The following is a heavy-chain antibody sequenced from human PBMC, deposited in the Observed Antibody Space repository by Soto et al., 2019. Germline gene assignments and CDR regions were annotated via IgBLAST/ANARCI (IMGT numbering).Heavy chain of an antibody. CDR2: IYYSAST. CDR1: GGSFSSGGYY. J-gene: IGHJ3*02. D-gene: IGHD4-17*01. Sequence: QVQLQESGPGLVKPSQTLSLTCTVSGGSFSSGGYYWSWIRQHPGKGLEWLGHIYYSASTYHNPSLESRVTISVDMAKNQFSRRLSSVTAADTAVYCCAAYGDYEGGDICGHSTTVTVSS. V-gene: IGHV4-31*03. CDR3: AAYGDYEGGDI.